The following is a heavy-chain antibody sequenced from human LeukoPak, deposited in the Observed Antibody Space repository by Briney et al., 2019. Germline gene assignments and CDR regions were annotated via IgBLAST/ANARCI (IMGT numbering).Heavy chain of an antibody. CDR3: ARALLGGSSWFEGADP. CDR1: GYSFISYG. CDR2: IIPILGIA. J-gene: IGHJ5*02. D-gene: IGHD6-13*01. V-gene: IGHV1-69*04. Sequence: SVKVSCKASGYSFISYGISWVRQAPGQGLEWMGRIIPILGIANYAQKFQGRVTITADKSTSTAYMELSSLRSEDTAVYYCARALLGGSSWFEGADPWGQGTLVTVSS.